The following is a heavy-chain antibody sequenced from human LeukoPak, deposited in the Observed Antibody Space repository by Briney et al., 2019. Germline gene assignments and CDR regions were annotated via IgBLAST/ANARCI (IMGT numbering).Heavy chain of an antibody. CDR3: ARSPILDLGNHYYYYGMDV. CDR1: GGSFSGYY. CDR2: INHSGST. Sequence: ASETLSLTCAVYGGSFSGYYWSWIRQPPGKGLEWIGEINHSGSTNYNPSLKSRVTISVDTSKNQFSLKLSSVAAADTAVYYCARSPILDLGNHYYYYGMDVWGQGTTVTVSS. J-gene: IGHJ6*02. V-gene: IGHV4-34*01. D-gene: IGHD7-27*01.